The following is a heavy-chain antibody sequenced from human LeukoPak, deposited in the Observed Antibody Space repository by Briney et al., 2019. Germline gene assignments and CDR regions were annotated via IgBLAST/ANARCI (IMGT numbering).Heavy chain of an antibody. Sequence: SETLSLTCAVYGGSFSGYYWSWIRQPPGKGLEWVGEINHSGSTNYNPSLKSRVSISVDTSKNQFSLKLSSVTAAVTAVYYCARTGSTVTMLYPFDHWGQGTLVTVSS. CDR1: GGSFSGYY. J-gene: IGHJ4*02. D-gene: IGHD4-17*01. CDR2: INHSGST. CDR3: ARTGSTVTMLYPFDH. V-gene: IGHV4-34*01.